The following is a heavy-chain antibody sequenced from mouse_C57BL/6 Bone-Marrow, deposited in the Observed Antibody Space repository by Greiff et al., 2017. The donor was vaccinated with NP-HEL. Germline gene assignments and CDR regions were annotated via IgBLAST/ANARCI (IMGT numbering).Heavy chain of an antibody. V-gene: IGHV1-26*01. Sequence: EVQLQQSGPELVKPGASVKISCKASGYTFTDYYMNWVKQSHGKSLEWIGDINPNNGGTSYNQKFKGKATLTVDKSSSTAYMELRSLTSEDSAVYYCARGGLYWYFDVWGTGTTVTVSS. J-gene: IGHJ1*03. CDR2: INPNNGGT. CDR1: GYTFTDYY. CDR3: ARGGLYWYFDV.